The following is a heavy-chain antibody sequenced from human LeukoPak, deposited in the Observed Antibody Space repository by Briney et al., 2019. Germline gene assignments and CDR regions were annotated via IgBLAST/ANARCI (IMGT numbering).Heavy chain of an antibody. D-gene: IGHD3-10*01. J-gene: IGHJ4*02. Sequence: GGSLRLSCAASGFTFSSYEMNWVRRAPGKGLEWVSYISSSGSTIYYADSVKGRFTISRDNAKNSLYLQMNSLRAEDTAVYYCAREVSGGGFDYWGQGTLVTVSS. CDR2: ISSSGSTI. V-gene: IGHV3-48*03. CDR3: AREVSGGGFDY. CDR1: GFTFSSYE.